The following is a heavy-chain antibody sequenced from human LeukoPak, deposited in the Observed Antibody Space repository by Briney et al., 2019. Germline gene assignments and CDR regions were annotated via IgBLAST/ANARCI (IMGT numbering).Heavy chain of an antibody. J-gene: IGHJ4*02. D-gene: IGHD3-10*01. CDR2: IQSKTDGGTT. Sequence: GGSLRLSCAASGFPFSNTWMSWVRQAPGRGLEWVGRIQSKTDGGTTDYAAPVKGRFTISRDDSKNTLYLQMNSLKSEDTAVYYCTTATPHYFGSGSYTDTRYYFDSWGRGTLVTVSS. CDR1: GFPFSNTW. CDR3: TTATPHYFGSGSYTDTRYYFDS. V-gene: IGHV3-15*01.